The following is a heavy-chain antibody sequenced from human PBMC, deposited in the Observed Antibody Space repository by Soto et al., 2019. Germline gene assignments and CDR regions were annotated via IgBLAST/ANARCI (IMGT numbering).Heavy chain of an antibody. V-gene: IGHV1-18*01. J-gene: IGHJ6*02. CDR3: ARALESIAARPEYYYGMDV. CDR2: ISAYNGNT. D-gene: IGHD6-6*01. CDR1: GYTFTSYG. Sequence: QVQLVQSGAEVKKPGASVKVSCKASGYTFTSYGISWVQQAPGQGLEWMGWISAYNGNTNYAQKLQGRVTMTTDTSTSTAYMELRSLRSDDTAVYYCARALESIAARPEYYYGMDVWGQGTTVTVSS.